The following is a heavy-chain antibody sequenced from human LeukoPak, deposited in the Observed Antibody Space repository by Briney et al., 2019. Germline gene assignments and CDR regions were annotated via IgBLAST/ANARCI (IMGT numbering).Heavy chain of an antibody. Sequence: GGSLKIPCKISGYSFVTYWIARVRQVPGKGLEWMGMLYPGDSDTRYSPSFQGQVTISADKSISTAYLQWSSLKASDTAMYYCARPRVTAAMGAMDVWGKGTTVTVSS. J-gene: IGHJ6*04. CDR1: GYSFVTYW. V-gene: IGHV5-51*01. D-gene: IGHD2-2*01. CDR2: LYPGDSDT. CDR3: ARPRVTAAMGAMDV.